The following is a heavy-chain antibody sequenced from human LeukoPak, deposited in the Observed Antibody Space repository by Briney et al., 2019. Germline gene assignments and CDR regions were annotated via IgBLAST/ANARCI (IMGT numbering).Heavy chain of an antibody. D-gene: IGHD4-17*01. V-gene: IGHV4-34*01. Sequence: SETLSLTCAVYGGSFSGYYWSWIRQPPGKGLEWIGEINHSGSTNYNPSLKSRVTISVDTSKNQFSLKLSSVTAADTAVYYCASPFYGDYEYFQHWGQGTLVTVTS. J-gene: IGHJ1*01. CDR1: GGSFSGYY. CDR3: ASPFYGDYEYFQH. CDR2: INHSGST.